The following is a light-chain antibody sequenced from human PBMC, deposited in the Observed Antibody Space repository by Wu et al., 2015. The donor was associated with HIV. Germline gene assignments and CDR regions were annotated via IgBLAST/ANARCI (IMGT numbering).Light chain of an antibody. J-gene: IGKJ3*01. CDR2: NAS. CDR3: QQHSTSPPGFI. Sequence: ENVLTQSPGTLSLSPGERATLSCRATQNVGKSNLAWYQQKPGQAPRLLIYNASNRATGVPDRFSGSGSGTDFTLTISRLEYEDFAVYYCQQHSTSPPGFIFGPGTKVEIK. V-gene: IGKV3-20*01. CDR1: QNVGKSN.